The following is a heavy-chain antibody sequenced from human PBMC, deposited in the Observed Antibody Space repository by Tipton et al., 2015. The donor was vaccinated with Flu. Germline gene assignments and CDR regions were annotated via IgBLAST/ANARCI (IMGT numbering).Heavy chain of an antibody. CDR1: GGSMSQYY. CDR3: ARQIPAATKGRFDS. D-gene: IGHD2-2*01. J-gene: IGHJ5*01. V-gene: IGHV4-59*01. Sequence: TLSLTCTISGGSMSQYYWSWIRQSPGKGLEWIGYIYYTGNPNYNPSLRSRVTISVDTSKNQVSLKLTSVTAADMAMYYCARQIPAATKGRFDSWGQGILVTVSS. CDR2: IYYTGNP.